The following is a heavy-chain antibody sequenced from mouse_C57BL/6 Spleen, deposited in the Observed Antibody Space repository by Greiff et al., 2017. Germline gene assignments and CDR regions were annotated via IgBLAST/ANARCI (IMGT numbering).Heavy chain of an antibody. CDR3: ASDYYGSSSGVAY. CDR2: ISSGSSTI. Sequence: EVQRVESGGGLVKPGGSLKLSCAASGFTFSDYGMHWVRQAPEKGLEWVAYISSGSSTIYSADTVKGRFTISRDNAKNTLFLQMTILRSENTAMYYCASDYYGSSSGVAYWGQGTLVTVSA. V-gene: IGHV5-17*01. J-gene: IGHJ3*01. D-gene: IGHD1-1*01. CDR1: GFTFSDYG.